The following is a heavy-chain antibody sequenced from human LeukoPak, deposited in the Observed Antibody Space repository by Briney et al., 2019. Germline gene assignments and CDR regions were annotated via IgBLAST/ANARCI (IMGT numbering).Heavy chain of an antibody. CDR2: INHSGST. V-gene: IGHV4-34*01. Sequence: SETLSLTCAVYGGSFSGYYWSWIRQPPGKGLEWIGEINHSGSTNYNPSLKSRVTLSVDTSKNQFSLKLSSVTAADTVVYYCASPGSGRHAFDIWGQGTMATVSS. J-gene: IGHJ3*02. D-gene: IGHD3-10*01. CDR1: GGSFSGYY. CDR3: ASPGSGRHAFDI.